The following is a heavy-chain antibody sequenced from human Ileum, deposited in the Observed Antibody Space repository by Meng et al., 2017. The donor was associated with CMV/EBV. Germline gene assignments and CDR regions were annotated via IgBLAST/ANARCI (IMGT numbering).Heavy chain of an antibody. Sequence: ASGFDFSSYAMRWVRRTPAKGLESVSGISRSGGSTNYADSVKGRFTFSRDNSKITLYLQMNSLRVEDTAVYYCAKGDFSGSSYVFDYWGQGTLVTVSS. CDR2: ISRSGGST. D-gene: IGHD1-26*01. J-gene: IGHJ4*02. CDR1: GFDFSSYA. CDR3: AKGDFSGSSYVFDY. V-gene: IGHV3-23*01.